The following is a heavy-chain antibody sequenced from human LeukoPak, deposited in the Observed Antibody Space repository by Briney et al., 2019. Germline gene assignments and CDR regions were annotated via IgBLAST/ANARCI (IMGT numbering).Heavy chain of an antibody. Sequence: PGGSLRLSRAASGFTFSDYSMTWIRQAPGKGLEWVSYISSGSSYTNYADSVKGRFTISRDNAKNSLFLQMNSLRAEDTAVYYCASHRGGYWGQGTLVTVSS. J-gene: IGHJ4*02. CDR3: ASHRGGY. D-gene: IGHD1-14*01. V-gene: IGHV3-11*03. CDR1: GFTFSDYS. CDR2: ISSGSSYT.